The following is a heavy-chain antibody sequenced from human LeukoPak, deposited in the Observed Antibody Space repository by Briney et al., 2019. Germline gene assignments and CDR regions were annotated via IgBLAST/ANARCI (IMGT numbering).Heavy chain of an antibody. CDR3: ARGAFRFDY. Sequence: PGGSLRLPCAASGFTLSSYWMSWVRQAPGKGLEWVANIKQDGSEKYYVDSVKGRFTISRDNAKNSLYLQMNSPRAEDTAVYYCARGAFRFDYWGQGTLVTVSS. J-gene: IGHJ4*02. V-gene: IGHV3-7*01. CDR2: IKQDGSEK. CDR1: GFTLSSYW.